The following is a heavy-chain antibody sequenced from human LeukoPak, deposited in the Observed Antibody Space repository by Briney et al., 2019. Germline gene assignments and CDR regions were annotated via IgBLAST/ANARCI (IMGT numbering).Heavy chain of an antibody. V-gene: IGHV3-21*01. CDR2: ISSDSSYT. D-gene: IGHD2-2*01. CDR3: ASGGGSTSNRYYYYFFYMDV. CDR1: GFTFSSYS. J-gene: IGHJ6*03. Sequence: GGSPRLSCEASGFTFSSYSMSWVRQAPGKGLEWVSSISSDSSYTFYADSVKGRFTISRDNTKSSLFLQMTGLRAEDTAVYYCASGGGSTSNRYYYYFFYMDVWGKGTTVTVSS.